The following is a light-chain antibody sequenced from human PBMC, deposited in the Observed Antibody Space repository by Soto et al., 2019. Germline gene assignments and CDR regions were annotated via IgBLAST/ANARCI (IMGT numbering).Light chain of an antibody. V-gene: IGKV3-20*01. CDR1: QSVRSNY. CDR3: QQYGSTPLT. Sequence: EIVLTQSPGTLSLSPGESATLSCRASQSVRSNYLAWYQQKPGQAPRLLIFGASNRATGIPPRFSGRGSGTNFTLTIRRLEPEDFAVYYCQQYGSTPLTFGGGTKVDIK. J-gene: IGKJ4*01. CDR2: GAS.